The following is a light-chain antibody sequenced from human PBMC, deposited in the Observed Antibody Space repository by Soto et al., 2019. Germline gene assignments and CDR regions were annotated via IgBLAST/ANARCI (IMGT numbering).Light chain of an antibody. CDR1: QSISKY. Sequence: EIVLTQSPATLSFSPGERATLSCRASQSISKYLAWYQQKPGQAPRLLIYDASNRATGIPARFSGSGSGTDFTLTISSLEPEDFAIYYCQQSNNWRGTFGGGTTVEI. J-gene: IGKJ4*01. CDR2: DAS. V-gene: IGKV3-11*01. CDR3: QQSNNWRGT.